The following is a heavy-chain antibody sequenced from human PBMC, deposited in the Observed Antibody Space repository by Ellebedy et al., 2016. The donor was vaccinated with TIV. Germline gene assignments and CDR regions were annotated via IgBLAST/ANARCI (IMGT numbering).Heavy chain of an antibody. CDR1: GGSISSGAYS. D-gene: IGHD3-3*01. Sequence: SETLSLXXTVSGGSISSGAYSWSWIRQHPGKGLEWIGYLYYTGATHYNPSLKSRVTISVDTSKKQVSLKVSSVTAADTAVYYCASGGWSGDRYFFDYWGQGTLVTVSS. CDR3: ASGGWSGDRYFFDY. J-gene: IGHJ4*02. CDR2: LYYTGAT. V-gene: IGHV4-31*03.